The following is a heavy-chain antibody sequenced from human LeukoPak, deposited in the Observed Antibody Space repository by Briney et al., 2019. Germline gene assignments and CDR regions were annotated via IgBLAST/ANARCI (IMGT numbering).Heavy chain of an antibody. D-gene: IGHD4-11*01. CDR1: GFTFSSYG. V-gene: IGHV3-30*02. CDR2: IRYDGSNK. Sequence: PGGSLRLSCAASGFTFSSYGMHWVRQAPGKGLEWVTFIRYDGSNKYYADSVKGRFTISRDNSKNTLYLQMNSLRAEDTAVYYCARDDYSNYSFDYWGKGTLVTVSS. J-gene: IGHJ4*02. CDR3: ARDDYSNYSFDY.